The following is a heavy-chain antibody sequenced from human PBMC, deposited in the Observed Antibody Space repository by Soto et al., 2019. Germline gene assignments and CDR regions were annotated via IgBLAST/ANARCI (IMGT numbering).Heavy chain of an antibody. J-gene: IGHJ6*02. Sequence: GGSLRLSCAASGFTFSSYSMNWVRQAPGKGLEWVSYISSSSSTIYCADSVKGRFTISRDNAKNSLYLQMNSLRDEDTAVYYCASLDFPSRRSSWYDEYYYGMDVWGQGTTVTVSS. D-gene: IGHD6-13*01. CDR3: ASLDFPSRRSSWYDEYYYGMDV. CDR2: ISSSSSTI. V-gene: IGHV3-48*02. CDR1: GFTFSSYS.